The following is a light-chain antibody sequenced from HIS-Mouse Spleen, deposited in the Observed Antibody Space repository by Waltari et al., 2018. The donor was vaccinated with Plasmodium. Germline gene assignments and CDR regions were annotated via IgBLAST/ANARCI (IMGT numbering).Light chain of an antibody. J-gene: IGLJ1*01. CDR2: DFI. CDR1: SSDVGGNNY. Sequence: QSALTQPRSVSGSPGQSVTISCTGTSSDVGGNNYVSWYQQHPGKAPKLMIYDFIKRPAGVPDRFSGSKSGNTASLTISGLQAEDEADYYCCSYAGSYTYVFGTGTKVTVL. CDR3: CSYAGSYTYV. V-gene: IGLV2-11*01.